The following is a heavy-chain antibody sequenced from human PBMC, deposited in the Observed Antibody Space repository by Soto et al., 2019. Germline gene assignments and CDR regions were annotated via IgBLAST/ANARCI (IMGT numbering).Heavy chain of an antibody. Sequence: PGGSLRLSCAASGFTFDDYAMHWVRQAPGKGLEWVSGISWNSGSIGYADSVKGRFTISRDNAKNSLYLQMKSLRAEDTALYYCAKDEGLWGQGTLVTVSS. CDR2: ISWNSGSI. CDR3: AKDEGL. J-gene: IGHJ4*02. V-gene: IGHV3-9*01. CDR1: GFTFDDYA.